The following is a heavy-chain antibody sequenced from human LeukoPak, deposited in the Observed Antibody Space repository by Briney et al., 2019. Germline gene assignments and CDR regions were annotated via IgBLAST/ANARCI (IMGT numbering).Heavy chain of an antibody. CDR3: AREDLTIFGVGGVDY. CDR1: GGSISSGSYY. CDR2: IYTSGST. J-gene: IGHJ4*02. D-gene: IGHD3-3*01. Sequence: SETLSLTCTVSGGSISSGSYYWSWIRQPAGKGLEWIGRIYTSGSTNYNPSLKSRVTISVDTSKNQFSLKLSSVTAADTAVYYCAREDLTIFGVGGVDYWGQGTLVTVSS. V-gene: IGHV4-61*02.